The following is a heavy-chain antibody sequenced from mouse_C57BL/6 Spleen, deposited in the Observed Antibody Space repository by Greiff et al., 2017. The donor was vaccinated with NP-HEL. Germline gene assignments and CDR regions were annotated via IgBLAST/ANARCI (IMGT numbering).Heavy chain of an antibody. CDR2: IDPSDSYT. V-gene: IGHV1-50*01. CDR1: GYTFTSYW. Sequence: VQLQQPGAELVKPGASVKLSCKASGYTFTSYWMQWVKQRPGQGLEWIGEIDPSDSYTNYNQKFKGKATLTVDTSSSTAYMQLSSLTSEDSAVYYCARFESYYRDYYAMDYWGQGTSVTVSS. J-gene: IGHJ4*01. D-gene: IGHD2-12*01. CDR3: ARFESYYRDYYAMDY.